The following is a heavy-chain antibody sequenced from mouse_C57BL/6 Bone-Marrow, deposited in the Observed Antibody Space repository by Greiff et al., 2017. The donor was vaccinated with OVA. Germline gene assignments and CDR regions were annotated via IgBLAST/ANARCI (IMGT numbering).Heavy chain of an antibody. Sequence: QVQLKQPGAELVKPGASVKLSCKASGYTFTSYWMQWVKQRPGQGLEWIGEIDPSDSYTNYNQKFKGKATLTVDTSSSTAYMQLSSLTSEDSAVYYCAPRDYDYPFAYWGQGTLVTVSA. CDR3: APRDYDYPFAY. D-gene: IGHD2-4*01. CDR2: IDPSDSYT. V-gene: IGHV1-50*01. CDR1: GYTFTSYW. J-gene: IGHJ3*01.